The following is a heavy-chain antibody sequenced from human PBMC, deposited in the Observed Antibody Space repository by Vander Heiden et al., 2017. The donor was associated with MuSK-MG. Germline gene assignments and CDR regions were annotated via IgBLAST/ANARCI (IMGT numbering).Heavy chain of an antibody. D-gene: IGHD1-26*01. V-gene: IGHV1-69*01. CDR3: ARSSVGARGRETYYFDY. J-gene: IGHJ4*02. Sequence: ASGGTFSSYAISWVRQAPGQGLEWMGGIIPIFGTANYAQKFQGRVTITADESTSTAYMELSSLRSEDTAVYYCARSSVGARGRETYYFDYWGQGTLVTVSS. CDR1: GGTFSSYA. CDR2: IIPIFGTA.